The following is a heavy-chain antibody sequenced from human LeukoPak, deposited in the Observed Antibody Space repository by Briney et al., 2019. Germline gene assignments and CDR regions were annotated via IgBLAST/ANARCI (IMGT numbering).Heavy chain of an antibody. V-gene: IGHV3-30*02. J-gene: IGHJ4*02. Sequence: PGGSLRLSCAASGFTFSSYGMHWVRQAPGKGLEWVAFIRYDGSNKYYADSVKGRFTISRDNSKNTLYLQTNSLRAEDTAVYYCATDDYGDYGLDYWGQGTLVTVSS. CDR1: GFTFSSYG. CDR3: ATDDYGDYGLDY. D-gene: IGHD4-17*01. CDR2: IRYDGSNK.